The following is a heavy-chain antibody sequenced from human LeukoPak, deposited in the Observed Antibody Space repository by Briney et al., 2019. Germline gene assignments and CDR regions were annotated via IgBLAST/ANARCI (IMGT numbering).Heavy chain of an antibody. Sequence: GGSLRLSCAASGFTFSSYAMSWVRQAPGKGLEWVSAISGSGGSTYYADSVKGRFTISRDNPKNTLYLQMNSLRAEDTAVYYCAKDAPYYYDSSGYYPDYWGQGTLVTVSS. CDR1: GFTFSSYA. CDR3: AKDAPYYYDSSGYYPDY. V-gene: IGHV3-23*01. J-gene: IGHJ4*02. D-gene: IGHD3-22*01. CDR2: ISGSGGST.